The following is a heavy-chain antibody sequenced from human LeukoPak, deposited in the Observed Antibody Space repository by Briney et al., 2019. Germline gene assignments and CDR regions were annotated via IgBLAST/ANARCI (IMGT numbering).Heavy chain of an antibody. CDR1: GFTFSSYG. CDR3: ARQYYYDSSGYSSTPLAFDI. Sequence: PGGSLRLSCAASGFTFSSYGMHWVHQAPGKGLEWVAVIWYDGSNKYYADSVKGRFTISRDNSKNTLYLQMNSLRAEDTAVYYCARQYYYDSSGYSSTPLAFDIWGQGTMVTVSS. CDR2: IWYDGSNK. V-gene: IGHV3-33*01. J-gene: IGHJ3*02. D-gene: IGHD3-22*01.